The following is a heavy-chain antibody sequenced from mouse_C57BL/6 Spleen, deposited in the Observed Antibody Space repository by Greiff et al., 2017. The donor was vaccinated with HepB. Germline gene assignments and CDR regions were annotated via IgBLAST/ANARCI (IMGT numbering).Heavy chain of an antibody. J-gene: IGHJ4*01. D-gene: IGHD2-3*01. Sequence: EVQLVESGGGLVKPGGSLKLSCAASGFTFSSYTMSWVRQTPEKRLEWVATISGGGGNTYYPDSVKGRFTISRDNAKNTLYLQMSSLRSEDTALYYCARHPLYDYDAMDYWGQGTSVTVSS. CDR2: ISGGGGNT. CDR3: ARHPLYDYDAMDY. V-gene: IGHV5-9*01. CDR1: GFTFSSYT.